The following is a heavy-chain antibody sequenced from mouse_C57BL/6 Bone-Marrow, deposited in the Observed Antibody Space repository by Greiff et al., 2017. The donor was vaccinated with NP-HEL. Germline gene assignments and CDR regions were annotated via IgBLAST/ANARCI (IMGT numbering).Heavy chain of an antibody. D-gene: IGHD3-3*01. CDR2: IYPRSGNT. Sequence: VQLQQSGAELARPGASVKLSCKASGYTFTSYGISWVKQRTGQGLEWIGEIYPRSGNTYYNEKFKGKATLTADKSSSTAYLELRSLTSEDSTVYYCAGEGIPRAFAYWGQGTLVTVSA. CDR1: GYTFTSYG. V-gene: IGHV1-81*01. J-gene: IGHJ3*01. CDR3: AGEGIPRAFAY.